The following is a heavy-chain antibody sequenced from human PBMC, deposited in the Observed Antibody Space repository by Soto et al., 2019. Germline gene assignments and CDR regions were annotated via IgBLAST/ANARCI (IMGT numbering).Heavy chain of an antibody. CDR2: ISYDGSSK. CDR1: GFTFSSYA. CDR3: ARWDERDYSNDY. D-gene: IGHD4-4*01. Sequence: QVQLVESGGGVVQPGRSLRLSCAASGFTFSSYAMHWVRQAPGKGLEWVAVISYDGSSKYYADSVKGRFTISRDNSKNTLYLQMNSLRAEDTAVYYCARWDERDYSNDYWGQGTLVTVSS. J-gene: IGHJ4*02. V-gene: IGHV3-30-3*01.